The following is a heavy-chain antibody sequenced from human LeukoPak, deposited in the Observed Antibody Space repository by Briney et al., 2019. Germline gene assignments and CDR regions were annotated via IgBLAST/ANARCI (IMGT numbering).Heavy chain of an antibody. V-gene: IGHV3-33*01. CDR1: GFTFSSHG. Sequence: PGGSLRLSCEASGFTFSSHGMHWVRQPPGKGLEWVAVIWNDGSDKYYGDSVKGRFTVSRDNSKNTLYLQMDSLRAEDTAVYYCARPPRYYYYYSMDVWGKGTTVTVSS. J-gene: IGHJ6*03. CDR3: ARPPRYYYYYSMDV. CDR2: IWNDGSDK.